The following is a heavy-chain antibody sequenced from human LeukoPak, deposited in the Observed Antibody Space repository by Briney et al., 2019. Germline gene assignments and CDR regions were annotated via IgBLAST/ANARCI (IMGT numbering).Heavy chain of an antibody. CDR3: ARVSMRYYDSSGLGAWFDP. CDR2: INPNSGGT. CDR1: GYTFTGYY. V-gene: IGHV1-2*02. D-gene: IGHD3-22*01. Sequence: ASVKVSCKASGYTFTGYYMHWVRQAPGQGLEWMGWINPNSGGTNYAQKFQGRVTMTRDTSISTAYMELSRLRSDDTAVYYCARVSMRYYDSSGLGAWFDPWGQGNLVTVSS. J-gene: IGHJ5*02.